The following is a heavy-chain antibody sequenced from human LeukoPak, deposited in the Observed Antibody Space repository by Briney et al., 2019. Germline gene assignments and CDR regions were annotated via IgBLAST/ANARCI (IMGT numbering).Heavy chain of an antibody. CDR2: IIPIFGTA. J-gene: IGHJ4*02. CDR1: GGTFISYA. Sequence: GASVKVSCKASGGTFISYAISWVRQAPGQGLEWMGGIIPIFGTANYAQKFQGRVTITADESTSTAYMELSSLRSEDTAVYYCARGLRITMIPTSFDYWGQGTLVTVSS. CDR3: ARGLRITMIPTSFDY. V-gene: IGHV1-69*13. D-gene: IGHD3-22*01.